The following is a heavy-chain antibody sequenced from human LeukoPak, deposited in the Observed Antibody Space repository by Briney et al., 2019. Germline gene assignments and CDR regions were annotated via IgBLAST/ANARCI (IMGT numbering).Heavy chain of an antibody. Sequence: GGSLRLSCAASGFTFSTYAMSWVRQAAGKGLEWVGRIKSKIDGATTDYAAPVKGRFTISRDDSKNTLYLQMNSLKTEDTAVYYCSTYLFDSSGYVLSDYWGQGTPVTVSS. V-gene: IGHV3-15*01. CDR3: STYLFDSSGYVLSDY. D-gene: IGHD3-22*01. J-gene: IGHJ4*02. CDR1: GFTFSTYA. CDR2: IKSKIDGATT.